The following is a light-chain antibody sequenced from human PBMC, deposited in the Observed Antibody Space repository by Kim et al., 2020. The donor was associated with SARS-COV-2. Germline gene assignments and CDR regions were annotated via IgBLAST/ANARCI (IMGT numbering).Light chain of an antibody. CDR1: SSDIGGYNY. CDR2: GVY. V-gene: IGLV2-14*03. CDR3: GSYTSTDIPGV. Sequence: QSALTQPVSVSGSPGQSITISCNGTSSDIGGYNYVSWYQQHPGKAPKLIIYGVYYRPSGVSNRFFASKSGYTASLTISGLQAEDEADYYCGSYTSTDIPGVFGGGTQLTVL. J-gene: IGLJ3*02.